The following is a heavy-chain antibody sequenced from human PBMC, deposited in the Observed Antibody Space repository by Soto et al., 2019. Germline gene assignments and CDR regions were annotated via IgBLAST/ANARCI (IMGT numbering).Heavy chain of an antibody. J-gene: IGHJ4*02. CDR1: GFTFSSYE. Sequence: GGSLRLSCAASGFTFSSYEMNWVRQAPGKGLEWVSYISSSGSTIYYADSVKGRFTISRDNAKNSLYLQMNSLRAEDTAVYYCARSRLYFDYWGQGTLVPVSP. CDR3: ARSRLYFDY. V-gene: IGHV3-48*03. D-gene: IGHD3-22*01. CDR2: ISSSGSTI.